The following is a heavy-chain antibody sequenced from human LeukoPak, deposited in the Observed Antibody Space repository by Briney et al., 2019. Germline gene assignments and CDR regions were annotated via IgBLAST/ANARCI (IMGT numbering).Heavy chain of an antibody. CDR3: ARCSDYYDSSGYYIVPNYFDY. D-gene: IGHD3-22*01. CDR2: IYYSGST. CDR1: GGSISSSSYY. V-gene: IGHV4-39*01. Sequence: SETLSLTCTVSGGSISSSSYYWGWIRQPPGKGLEWIGSIYYSGSTYYNPSLKSRVTISVDTAKNQFSLQLSSVTAADTAVYYCARCSDYYDSSGYYIVPNYFDYWGQGTLVTVSS. J-gene: IGHJ4*02.